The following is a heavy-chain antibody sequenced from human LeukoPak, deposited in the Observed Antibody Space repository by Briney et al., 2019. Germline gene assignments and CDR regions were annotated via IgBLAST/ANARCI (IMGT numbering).Heavy chain of an antibody. CDR1: GYTFTSNG. D-gene: IGHD5-24*01. Sequence: ASVKVTCKASGYTFTSNGISWVRQAPGQGLEWMGWISAYNGNTNYAQKLQGRVTMTTDTSTSTAYMELRSLRSDDTAVYYCASGLRYGGEIATKTGATGAGYFDYWGQGTLVTVSS. CDR2: ISAYNGNT. CDR3: ASGLRYGGEIATKTGATGAGYFDY. J-gene: IGHJ4*02. V-gene: IGHV1-18*01.